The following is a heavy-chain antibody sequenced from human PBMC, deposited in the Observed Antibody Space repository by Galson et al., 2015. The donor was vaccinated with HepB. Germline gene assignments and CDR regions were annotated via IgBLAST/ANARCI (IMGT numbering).Heavy chain of an antibody. D-gene: IGHD1-26*01. CDR3: AKYQEWELQGAKQGKYFQH. CDR1: GFTFSSYA. Sequence: SLRLSCAASGFTFSSYAMSWVRQAPGKGLEWVSAISGSGGSTYYADSVKGRFTISRDNSKNTLYLQMNSLRAEDTAVYYCAKYQEWELQGAKQGKYFQHWGQGTLVTVSS. J-gene: IGHJ1*01. V-gene: IGHV3-23*01. CDR2: ISGSGGST.